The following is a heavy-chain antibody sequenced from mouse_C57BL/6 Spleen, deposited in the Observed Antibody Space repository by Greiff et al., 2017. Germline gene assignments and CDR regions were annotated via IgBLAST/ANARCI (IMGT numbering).Heavy chain of an antibody. CDR3: ARSYYGSSSRDY. J-gene: IGHJ4*01. Sequence: VNVVESGPELVKPGASVKISCKASGYAFSSSWMNWVKQRPGKGLEWIGRIYPGDGDTNYNGKFKGKATLTADKSSSTAYMQLSSLTSEDSAVYFCARSYYGSSSRDYWGQGTSVTVSS. CDR1: GYAFSSSW. D-gene: IGHD1-1*01. CDR2: IYPGDGDT. V-gene: IGHV1-82*01.